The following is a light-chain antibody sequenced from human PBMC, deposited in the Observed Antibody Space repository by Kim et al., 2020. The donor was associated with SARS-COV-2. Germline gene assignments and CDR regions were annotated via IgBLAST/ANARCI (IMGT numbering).Light chain of an antibody. J-gene: IGLJ2*01. V-gene: IGLV3-1*01. CDR2: QDT. CDR3: QAWDSGTAVV. CDR1: ELGDKY. Sequence: VSPGQTAIITCSGDELGDKYVFWYQQKPGQSPVLVIYQDTKRPSGIPERFSASNSGNTATLTISGTQATDEADYYCQAWDSGTAVVFGEGTQLTV.